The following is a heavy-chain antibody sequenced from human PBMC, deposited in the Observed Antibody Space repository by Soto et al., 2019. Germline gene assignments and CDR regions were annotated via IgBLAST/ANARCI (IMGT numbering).Heavy chain of an antibody. CDR1: GFTFSSCA. CDR3: ERDSSGRGLPKIDY. CDR2: ISSSSTYI. V-gene: IGHV3-21*01. J-gene: IGHJ4*02. D-gene: IGHD5-12*01. Sequence: PGGPLTLSCAACGFTFSSCAMSCIRQAPGKGLEWVSAISSSSTYIKYADSVEGRFTISRDNARNALYLEINSLRVEDTAVYYCERDSSGRGLPKIDYWGQGTQVTVSS.